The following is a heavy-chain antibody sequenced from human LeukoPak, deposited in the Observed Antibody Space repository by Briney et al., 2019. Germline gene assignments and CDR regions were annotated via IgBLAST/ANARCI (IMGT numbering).Heavy chain of an antibody. CDR2: IKQDGSEK. V-gene: IGHV3-7*01. D-gene: IGHD2-15*01. CDR1: GFTFSSYS. J-gene: IGHJ4*02. CDR3: ARAISCSGVSCYSVY. Sequence: GGSLRLSCAASGFTFSSYSMNWVRQAPGKGLEWVANIKQDGSEKYYVDSVKGRFTISRDNAKNSLYLQMNSLRAEDTAVYYCARAISCSGVSCYSVYWGQGTLVTVSS.